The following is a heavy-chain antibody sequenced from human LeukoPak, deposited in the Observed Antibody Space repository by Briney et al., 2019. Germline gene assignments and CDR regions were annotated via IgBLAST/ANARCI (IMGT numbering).Heavy chain of an antibody. Sequence: ASVKVSCKASGYTFTSYDFNWVRQATGQGLEWIGRMSPHSGNTDYAQKFQGRVTMTRNTSINTAYMELSSLRSEDTAVYYCARGDSGSGSPLDYWGQGTLVTVSS. CDR2: MSPHSGNT. CDR1: GYTFTSYD. V-gene: IGHV1-8*01. CDR3: ARGDSGSGSPLDY. J-gene: IGHJ4*02. D-gene: IGHD3-10*01.